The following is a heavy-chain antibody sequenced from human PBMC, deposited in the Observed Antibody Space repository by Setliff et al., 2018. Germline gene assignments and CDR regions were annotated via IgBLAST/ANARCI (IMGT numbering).Heavy chain of an antibody. CDR2: LYTSGDT. Sequence: SETLSLTCTVSGGSISSHYWTWIRQPAGKGLEWIGRLYTSGDTNYNPSLKSRVSMSIDKSKNQVSLELSSVTTADTGVYYCGRTMTYYYLCMDVWGNGTTVTVSS. J-gene: IGHJ6*03. CDR3: GRTMTYYYLCMDV. V-gene: IGHV4-4*07. CDR1: GGSISSHY.